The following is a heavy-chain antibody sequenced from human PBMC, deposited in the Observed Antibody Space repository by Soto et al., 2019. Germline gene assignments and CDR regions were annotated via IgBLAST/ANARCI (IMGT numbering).Heavy chain of an antibody. CDR1: GGSISYYY. J-gene: IGHJ4*02. Sequence: QVQLQESGPGLVKPSETLSLTCTVSGGSISYYYWSWIRQPPGKGLEWIGYIYNIGSTNYNPSLKGRVTQSVDPAKNQFSLKLSSVTAADTAVYYCARASNIVATTFDYWGQGTLVTVSS. D-gene: IGHD5-12*01. V-gene: IGHV4-59*01. CDR2: IYNIGST. CDR3: ARASNIVATTFDY.